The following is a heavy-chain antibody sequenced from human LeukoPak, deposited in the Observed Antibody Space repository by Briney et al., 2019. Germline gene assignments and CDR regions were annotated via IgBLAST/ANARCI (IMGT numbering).Heavy chain of an antibody. CDR3: ARDLGFGDYGMDV. CDR1: GFTVSSNY. V-gene: IGHV3-53*01. J-gene: IGHJ6*04. CDR2: IYINGST. D-gene: IGHD3-10*01. Sequence: PGGCLRLSCAASGFTVSSNYMSWVRQAPGKGLEWVSLIYINGSTYYADSVKGRFTISRDNSKNTLYLQMNSLRAEDTALYYCARDLGFGDYGMDVWGKGTTVTVSS.